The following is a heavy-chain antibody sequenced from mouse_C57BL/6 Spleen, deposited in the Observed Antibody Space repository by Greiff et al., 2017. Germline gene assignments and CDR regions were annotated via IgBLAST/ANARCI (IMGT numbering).Heavy chain of an antibody. Sequence: EVQLQESGAELVRPGASVKLSCTASGFNIKDDYMHWVKQRPEQGLEWIGWIDPETGDTAYASKFQGKATITADTYSTTAYLQLSSLTSEDTAVYYCTIHYYGSSSYWYFDVWGTGTTVTVSS. CDR2: IDPETGDT. J-gene: IGHJ1*03. CDR1: GFNIKDDY. CDR3: TIHYYGSSSYWYFDV. D-gene: IGHD1-1*01. V-gene: IGHV14-4*01.